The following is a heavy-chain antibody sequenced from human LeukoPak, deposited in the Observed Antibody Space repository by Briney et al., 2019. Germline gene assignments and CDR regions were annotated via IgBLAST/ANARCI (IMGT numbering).Heavy chain of an antibody. CDR1: GGTFSTAA. CDR3: GYSVSAAINHFFDP. Sequence: SVKVSCKTSGGTFSTAAISWFRQAPGQGLEWMARIIPMFTTPDYAYKFLDRVTITADKSTSTAYMELTTLTSDDTAVYFCGYSVSAAINHFFDPWGQGTLVTVSS. V-gene: IGHV1-69*06. CDR2: IIPMFTTP. J-gene: IGHJ5*02. D-gene: IGHD2-2*02.